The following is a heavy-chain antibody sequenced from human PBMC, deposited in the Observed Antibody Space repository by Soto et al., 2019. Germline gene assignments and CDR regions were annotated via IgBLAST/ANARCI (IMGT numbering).Heavy chain of an antibody. CDR1: GFTFGNAW. CDR3: TTHRERIQLWYYYYYYYGMDV. V-gene: IGHV3-15*01. D-gene: IGHD5-18*01. CDR2: IKSKTDGGTT. Sequence: PGGSLRLSCAASGFTFGNAWMSWVRQAPGKGLEWVGRIKSKTDGGTTDYAAPVKGRFTISRDDSKNTLYLQMNSLKTEDTAVYYCTTHRERIQLWYYYYYYYGMDVWGQGTTVTVSS. J-gene: IGHJ6*02.